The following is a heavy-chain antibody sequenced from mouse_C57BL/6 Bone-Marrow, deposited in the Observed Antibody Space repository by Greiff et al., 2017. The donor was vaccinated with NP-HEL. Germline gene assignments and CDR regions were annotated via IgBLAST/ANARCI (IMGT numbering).Heavy chain of an antibody. CDR1: GYTFTSYW. Sequence: QVQLQQPGAELVMPGASVKLSCKASGYTFTSYWMHWVKQRPGQGLEWIGEIDPSDSYTNYNQKFKGKSTLTVDKSSSTAYMQLSSLTSEDSAVYYCARGDYSNYYARDYWGQGTSVTVSS. CDR3: ARGDYSNYYARDY. V-gene: IGHV1-69*01. J-gene: IGHJ4*01. CDR2: IDPSDSYT. D-gene: IGHD2-5*01.